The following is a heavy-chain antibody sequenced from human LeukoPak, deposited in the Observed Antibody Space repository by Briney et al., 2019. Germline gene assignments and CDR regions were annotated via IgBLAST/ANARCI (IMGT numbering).Heavy chain of an antibody. CDR2: IIPIFGTA. V-gene: IGHV1-69*05. CDR1: GGTFSSYA. D-gene: IGHD6-13*01. Sequence: SVKVSCKASGGTFSSYAISWVRQAPGQGLEWMGRIIPIFGTANYAQKFQGRVTITTDESTSTAYMELSSLRSEDTPVYYCARVPSSSDWFDPWGQGTLVTVSS. J-gene: IGHJ5*02. CDR3: ARVPSSSDWFDP.